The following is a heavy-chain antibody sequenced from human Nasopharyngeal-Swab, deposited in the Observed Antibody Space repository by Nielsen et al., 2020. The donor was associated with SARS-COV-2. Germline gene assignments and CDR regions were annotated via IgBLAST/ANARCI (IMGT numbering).Heavy chain of an antibody. V-gene: IGHV3-7*01. D-gene: IGHD5-12*01. Sequence: GESLKISCVASGFTFSNYWMSWVRQAPGEGLEWVGNIKQDGSEKYYVDSVRGRFTISRDNAKNSLSLQMNSLRDDDTAVYYCARDSPGYGGYDYWGQGTLVTVSS. CDR2: IKQDGSEK. J-gene: IGHJ4*02. CDR1: GFTFSNYW. CDR3: ARDSPGYGGYDY.